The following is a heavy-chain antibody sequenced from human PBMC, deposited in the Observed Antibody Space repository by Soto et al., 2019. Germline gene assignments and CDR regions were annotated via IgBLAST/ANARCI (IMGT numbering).Heavy chain of an antibody. CDR3: ARPNSLGSCSSTSCPKRVVVAAYDALDI. V-gene: IGHV4-59*08. Sequence: QVQLQESGPGLVKPSETLSLTCTVSGGSISSYYWSWIRQPPGKGLEWIGYIYYSGSTNYNPSLKSRVTFSVDTSKNQFSLMLGSVTAADTAVYYCARPNSLGSCSSTSCPKRVVVAAYDALDIWCQETMVTVSS. J-gene: IGHJ3*02. CDR2: IYYSGST. CDR1: GGSISSYY. D-gene: IGHD2-2*01.